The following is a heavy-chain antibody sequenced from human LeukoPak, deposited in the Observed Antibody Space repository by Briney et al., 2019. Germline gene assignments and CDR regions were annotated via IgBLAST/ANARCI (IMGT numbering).Heavy chain of an antibody. V-gene: IGHV4-34*01. CDR3: ARLVWGGGSLDAFDI. J-gene: IGHJ3*02. CDR2: INHSGST. CDR1: VGSFSDYY. Sequence: PSETLSLTCAVYVGSFSDYYWSWIRQPPGKELEWIGEINHSGSTKYNPSLKSRVTMSVDTSKNQFSLKLYSVTAADTAVYYCARLVWGGGSLDAFDIWGQGTMVTVSS. D-gene: IGHD3-16*01.